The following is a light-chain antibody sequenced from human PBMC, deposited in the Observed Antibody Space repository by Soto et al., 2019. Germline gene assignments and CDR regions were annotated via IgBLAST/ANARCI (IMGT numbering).Light chain of an antibody. J-gene: IGKJ1*01. CDR1: QGISNF. CDR3: QKYNNAPRT. Sequence: DIQMTQSPSSLSASVGDRVTITCRASQGISNFLAWYQQKPGKGPKLLIYAASTLQSGVPSRFSGSGSGTAFTLTNSSLQPEDAATYYCQKYNNAPRTFGQETKVAIK. CDR2: AAS. V-gene: IGKV1-27*01.